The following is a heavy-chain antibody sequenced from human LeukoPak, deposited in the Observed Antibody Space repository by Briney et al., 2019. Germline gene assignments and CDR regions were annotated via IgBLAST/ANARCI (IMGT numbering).Heavy chain of an antibody. J-gene: IGHJ5*02. CDR3: ARGSWKFDP. CDR2: IYYTENT. CDR1: GGSISNYY. Sequence: SETLSLTCTVSGGSISNYYWSWIRQPPGKGLEWIGYIYYTENTNYNPFFKSRVTISLDPSKNHFSLKLSSVTAADTAVYYCARGSWKFDPWGQGTLVTVSS. D-gene: IGHD1-1*01. V-gene: IGHV4-59*01.